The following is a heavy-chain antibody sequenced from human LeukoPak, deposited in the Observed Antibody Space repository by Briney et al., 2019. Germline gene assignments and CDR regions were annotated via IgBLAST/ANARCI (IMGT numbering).Heavy chain of an antibody. V-gene: IGHV1-8*01. CDR1: GYTFTSYD. J-gene: IGHJ6*03. CDR2: MNRNRGNT. D-gene: IGHD4-23*01. CDR3: ARGGYGGRTPYYYYYMDV. Sequence: ASVKVSCKASGYTFTSYDINWVRQATGQGLEWMGWMNRNRGNTGYAQKFQGRVTMTRNTSISTAYMELSSLRSEDTAVYYCARGGYGGRTPYYYYYMDVWGKATTVTISS.